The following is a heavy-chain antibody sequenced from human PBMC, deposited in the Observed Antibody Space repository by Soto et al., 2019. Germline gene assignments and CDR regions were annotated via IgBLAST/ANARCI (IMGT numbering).Heavy chain of an antibody. V-gene: IGHV4-31*03. J-gene: IGHJ6*02. D-gene: IGHD3-3*01. CDR1: GGSISSGGYY. CDR2: IYYSGST. Sequence: SETLSLTCTVSGGSISSGGYYWSWIRQHPGKGLEWIGYIYYSGSTYYNPSLKGRVTISVDTSKNQFSLKLSSVTAADTAVYYCERVYDATYGMDVWGQGTTVTVSS. CDR3: ERVYDATYGMDV.